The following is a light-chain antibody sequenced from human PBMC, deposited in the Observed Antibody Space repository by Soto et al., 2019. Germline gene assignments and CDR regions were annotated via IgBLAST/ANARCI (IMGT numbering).Light chain of an antibody. J-gene: IGLJ2*01. CDR3: CSYTSLSTVV. CDR1: SSDVGGYNH. Sequence: QSVLTQPASVSGSPGQSITISCTGTSSDVGGYNHVSWYQHSPGKAPKLILFAVSGRPSGVSHRFSGSKSGNTASLSISGLQAEDEADYYCCSYTSLSTVVFGGGTKLTVL. CDR2: AVS. V-gene: IGLV2-14*01.